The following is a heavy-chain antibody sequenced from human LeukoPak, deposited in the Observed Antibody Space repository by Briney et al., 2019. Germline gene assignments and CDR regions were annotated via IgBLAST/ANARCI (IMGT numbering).Heavy chain of an antibody. CDR1: GGSFSGYY. CDR3: VRESRSGTSY. CDR2: IRQDGSEK. D-gene: IGHD3-10*01. V-gene: IGHV3-7*01. J-gene: IGHJ4*02. Sequence: PSEALSLTCAVYGGSFSGYYWSWIRQPPGKGLEWVANIRQDGSEKQYVDSVKGRFTISRDNAKNSLYLQMNSLRAEDMAVFFCVRESRSGTSYWGQGTLVTVSS.